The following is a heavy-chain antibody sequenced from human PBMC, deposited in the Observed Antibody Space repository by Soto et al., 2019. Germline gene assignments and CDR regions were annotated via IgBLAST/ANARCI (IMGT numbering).Heavy chain of an antibody. CDR1: ANTFSSYY. J-gene: IGHJ4*02. V-gene: IGHV1-46*03. Sequence: ASVKVSCKASANTFSSYYLHWVRQAPGQGLEWMGMIHPSGGGATYAQKFLGRVTMTRDTSTSTVFMKLSSLRSEDTAIYYCSRGGHITVVTASFDFWGQGTLVTAPQ. D-gene: IGHD2-21*02. CDR2: IHPSGGGA. CDR3: SRGGHITVVTASFDF.